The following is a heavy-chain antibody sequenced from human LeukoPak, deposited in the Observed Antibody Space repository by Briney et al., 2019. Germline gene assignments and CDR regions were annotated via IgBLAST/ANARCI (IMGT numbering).Heavy chain of an antibody. CDR3: ARGWRVGVIWSVNY. Sequence: AAVKVSCKASGYTFTGYYTRWVRPAPGQGLEWMGWINPISGSANNAQKFQGRVTMTRDTSISTAYMELSRLSSDDTAVYYCARGWRVGVIWSVNYWGQGTLVTVSS. CDR2: INPISGSA. J-gene: IGHJ4*02. V-gene: IGHV1-2*02. CDR1: GYTFTGYY. D-gene: IGHD3-10*01.